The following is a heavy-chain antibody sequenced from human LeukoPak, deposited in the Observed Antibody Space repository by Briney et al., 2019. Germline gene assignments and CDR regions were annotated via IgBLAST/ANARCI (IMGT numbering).Heavy chain of an antibody. J-gene: IGHJ4*02. V-gene: IGHV3-23*01. D-gene: IGHD3-9*01. CDR3: AKEGPRYFTSASVFDY. CDR1: GFTFSSYA. Sequence: PGGSLRLSCAASGFTFSSYAMSWVRQAPGKGLEWVSAISGSGGSTYYADSVKGRFTISRDNSKNTLYLQMNSLRAEDTAVYYCAKEGPRYFTSASVFDYWGQGTLVTVSS. CDR2: ISGSGGST.